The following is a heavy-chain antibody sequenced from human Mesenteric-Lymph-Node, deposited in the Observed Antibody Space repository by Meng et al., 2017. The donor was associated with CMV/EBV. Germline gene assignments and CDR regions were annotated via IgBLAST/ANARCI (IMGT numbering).Heavy chain of an antibody. V-gene: IGHV4-34*01. CDR1: GGSFSGYY. CDR2: INHSGST. D-gene: IGHD6-13*01. CDR3: ARDRKSYSSSGGYGMDV. Sequence: SETLSLTCAVYGGSFSGYYWSWIRQPPGKGLEWIGEINHSGSTNYNPSLKSRVTISVDTSKNQFSLKLSSVTAADTAVYYCARDRKSYSSSGGYGMDVWGQGTTVTVSS. J-gene: IGHJ6*02.